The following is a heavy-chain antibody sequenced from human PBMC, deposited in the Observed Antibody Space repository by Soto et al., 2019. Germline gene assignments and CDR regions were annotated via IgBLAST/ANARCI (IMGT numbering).Heavy chain of an antibody. CDR3: ARAAFLWFGELLRSYYFDY. CDR1: GGSISSGYYY. V-gene: IGHV4-30-4*01. CDR2: IYYSGST. D-gene: IGHD3-10*01. J-gene: IGHJ4*02. Sequence: SETLSLTCSVSGGSISSGYYYWSWIRQPPGKGLEWIGYIYYSGSTYYNPSLKSRVTISVDTSKNQFSLKLSSVTAADTAVYYCARAAFLWFGELLRSYYFDYWGQGTLVTVSS.